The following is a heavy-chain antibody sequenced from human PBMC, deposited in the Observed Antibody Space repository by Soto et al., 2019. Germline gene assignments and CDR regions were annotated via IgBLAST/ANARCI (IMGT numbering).Heavy chain of an antibody. V-gene: IGHV4-31*03. CDR1: GGSISSGGYY. CDR3: GRVCGGDCHHGMDV. Sequence: QVQLQEPGPGLVKPSQTLSLTCTVSGGSISSGGYYWSWIRQHPGKGLEWIGYIYYSGSTNYNPSLKSRVNISVDTSKSRVSLKLSSVTAADKAVYYCGRVCGGDCHHGMDVWGQGTTVTVSS. J-gene: IGHJ6*02. D-gene: IGHD2-21*02. CDR2: IYYSGST.